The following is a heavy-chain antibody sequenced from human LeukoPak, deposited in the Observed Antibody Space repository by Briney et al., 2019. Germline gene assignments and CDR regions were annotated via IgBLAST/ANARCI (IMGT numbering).Heavy chain of an antibody. D-gene: IGHD5-24*01. CDR1: GFSFGSYW. Sequence: GGSLTLSCVASGFSFGSYWMAWVRQAPGKGLEWVANMKHDGIEKYHVDSVKGRFTISRDNTKNSLYLHMSSLRVEDTAVYYCAREGREGYNYPALDFWGQGILVTV. CDR3: AREGREGYNYPALDF. V-gene: IGHV3-7*05. J-gene: IGHJ4*02. CDR2: MKHDGIEK.